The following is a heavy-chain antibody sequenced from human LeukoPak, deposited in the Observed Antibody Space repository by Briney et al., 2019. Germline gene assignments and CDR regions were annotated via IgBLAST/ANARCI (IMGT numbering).Heavy chain of an antibody. V-gene: IGHV4-4*09. CDR1: GGSISSYY. J-gene: IGHJ6*03. D-gene: IGHD3-10*01. CDR2: IYTSGST. Sequence: SETLSLTCTVSGGSISSYYWSWIRQPPGKGLEWIGYIYTSGSTNYNPSLKSRVTISVDTSKNQFSLKLSSVTAADTAVYYCARLKRFGAYYYMDAWGKGTTVTVSS. CDR3: ARLKRFGAYYYMDA.